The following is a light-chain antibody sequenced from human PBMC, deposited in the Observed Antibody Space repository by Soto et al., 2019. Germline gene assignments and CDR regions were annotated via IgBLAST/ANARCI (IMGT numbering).Light chain of an antibody. CDR3: QQYNTWPQT. Sequence: DIVLTQSPGTLSLSPGERATLSCRASQSVSSSYLAWYQQKPGQAPRLLIYGASSRATGIPDRFSGSGSGTDFTLTISSLQSEDFAVYYCQQYNTWPQTFGQGTQVDIK. V-gene: IGKV3-20*01. CDR1: QSVSSSY. CDR2: GAS. J-gene: IGKJ1*01.